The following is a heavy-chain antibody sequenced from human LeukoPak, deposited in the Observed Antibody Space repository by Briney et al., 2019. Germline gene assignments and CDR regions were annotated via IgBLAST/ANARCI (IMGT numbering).Heavy chain of an antibody. CDR2: ISGSGTAT. V-gene: IGHV3-23*01. Sequence: GGSLRLSCAASGFTFSSYAMSWVRQAPGKGLEWVSTISGSGTATYYADSVKGRFTISGDNSKNTLYLQMNSLRAEDTAVYYCAKWGVNGGFDYWGQGTLVTVSS. CDR3: AKWGVNGGFDY. D-gene: IGHD3-10*01. CDR1: GFTFSSYA. J-gene: IGHJ4*02.